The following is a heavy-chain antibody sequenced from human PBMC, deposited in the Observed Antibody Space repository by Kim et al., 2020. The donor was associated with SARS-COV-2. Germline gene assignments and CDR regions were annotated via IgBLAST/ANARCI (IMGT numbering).Heavy chain of an antibody. D-gene: IGHD2-2*01. Sequence: ASVKVSCKASGYTFTSYGISWVRQAPGQGLEWMGWISAYNGNTNYAQKLQGRVTMTTDTSTSTAYMELRSLRSDDTAVYYCARVIVVVPAAPKDNWFDPWGQGTLVTVSS. CDR2: ISAYNGNT. CDR1: GYTFTSYG. J-gene: IGHJ5*02. CDR3: ARVIVVVPAAPKDNWFDP. V-gene: IGHV1-18*01.